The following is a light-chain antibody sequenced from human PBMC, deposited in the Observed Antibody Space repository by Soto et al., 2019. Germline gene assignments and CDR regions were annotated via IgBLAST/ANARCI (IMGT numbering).Light chain of an antibody. CDR1: QTIITY. Sequence: DIQMTQSPSSLPASVGDRVTITCRASQTIITYLNWYQQKPGKAPKLLIYAASSLQSGVPSRFSGSGSGTDFTLTISSLQPEDFATYYCQQSHSTPALSFGGGTKVEIK. CDR3: QQSHSTPALS. J-gene: IGKJ4*01. CDR2: AAS. V-gene: IGKV1-39*01.